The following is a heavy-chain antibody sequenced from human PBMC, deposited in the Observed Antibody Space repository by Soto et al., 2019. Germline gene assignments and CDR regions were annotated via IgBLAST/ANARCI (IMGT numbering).Heavy chain of an antibody. CDR3: ARGDSSSWYPSDY. J-gene: IGHJ4*02. V-gene: IGHV1-3*01. Sequence: ASVKVSCKASGYTFASYAMHWVRQAPGQRLEWMGWINAGNGNTKYSQKFQGRVTITRDTSASTAYMELSSLRSEDTAVYYCARGDSSSWYPSDYWGQGTLVTVSS. CDR2: INAGNGNT. CDR1: GYTFASYA. D-gene: IGHD6-13*01.